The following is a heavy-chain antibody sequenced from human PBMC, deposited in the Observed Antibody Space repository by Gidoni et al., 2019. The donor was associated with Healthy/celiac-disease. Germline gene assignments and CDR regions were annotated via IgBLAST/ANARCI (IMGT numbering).Heavy chain of an antibody. CDR3: AAQFLEWLAPHQFDY. CDR1: GFTFRSFA. D-gene: IGHD3-3*01. J-gene: IGHJ4*02. CDR2: MSYDGSNK. V-gene: IGHV3-30*04. Sequence: QVQLVESGGGVVQPGRSLRLSCAASGFTFRSFAMHWVRQAPGKGLEWVAVMSYDGSNKYYADSVKGRFTISRDNSKNTLYLQMNSLRAEDTAVYYCAAQFLEWLAPHQFDYWGQGTLVTVSS.